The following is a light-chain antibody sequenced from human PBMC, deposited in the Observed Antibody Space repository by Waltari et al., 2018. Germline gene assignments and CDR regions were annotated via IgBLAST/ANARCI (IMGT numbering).Light chain of an antibody. J-gene: IGKJ1*01. V-gene: IGKV3-15*01. CDR2: GAS. Sequence: IVMTQSPDNLSVSPGERDTLSCRASQSVSSNLAWYQQKPGQSPRLLIYGASTRATGIPSRFSGSGSGTEFTLTISSLQSEDFAVYYCQQYNNWPPWTFGQGTKVEIK. CDR3: QQYNNWPPWT. CDR1: QSVSSN.